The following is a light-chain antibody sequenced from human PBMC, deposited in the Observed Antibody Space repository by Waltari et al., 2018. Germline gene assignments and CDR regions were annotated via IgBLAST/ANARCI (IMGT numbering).Light chain of an antibody. CDR3: SSYTSSSTVV. CDR1: SSDVGGYNY. J-gene: IGLJ3*02. V-gene: IGLV2-14*03. CDR2: NVT. Sequence: QSALTQPASVSGSPGQSITISCSGTSSDVGGYNYVSWYQQHPGKAPKVMIYNVTSRPSGVSDRFSGSKSGNTASLTISGLQAEDEADYYCSSYTSSSTVVFGGGTKLTVL.